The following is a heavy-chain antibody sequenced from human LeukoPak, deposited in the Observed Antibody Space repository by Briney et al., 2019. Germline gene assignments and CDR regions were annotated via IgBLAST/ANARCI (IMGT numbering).Heavy chain of an antibody. CDR2: IYHSGTS. J-gene: IGHJ4*02. CDR1: SGSLSDYY. Sequence: SETLSLTCTVSSGSLSDYYWNWIRQPPGKGLEWVGNIYHSGTSNHNPSLKSRVTISIDTSKKQFSLKLRSVTTADTAMYFCGRYYDSSGYSPISYWGQGILVTVSS. D-gene: IGHD3-22*01. V-gene: IGHV4-59*01. CDR3: GRYYDSSGYSPISY.